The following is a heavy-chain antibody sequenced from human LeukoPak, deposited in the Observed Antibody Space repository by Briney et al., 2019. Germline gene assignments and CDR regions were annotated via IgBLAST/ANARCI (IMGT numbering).Heavy chain of an antibody. CDR1: GFTFSDYY. CDR2: IYSGGST. CDR3: ARGSIDGYNLIDAFDI. J-gene: IGHJ3*02. V-gene: IGHV3-53*01. Sequence: GGSLRLSCAASGFTFSDYYMSWVRQAPGKGLEWVSVIYSGGSTYYADSVKGRFTISRDNSKNTLYLQMNSLRAEDTAVYYCARGSIDGYNLIDAFDIWGQGTMVTVSS. D-gene: IGHD5-24*01.